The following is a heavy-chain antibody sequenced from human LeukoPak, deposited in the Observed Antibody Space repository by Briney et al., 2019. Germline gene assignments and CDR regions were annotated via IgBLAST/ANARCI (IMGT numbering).Heavy chain of an antibody. D-gene: IGHD1-26*01. CDR3: TRDGGSFCDFDY. J-gene: IGHJ4*02. CDR1: GFSFRDYA. V-gene: IGHV3-64*02. Sequence: GGSLGLSCVASGFSFRDYAIHWVRQAPGKGLEYVSVINTDGRITYYADSVKGRFTISRDNSKNTVYLQMGSLRGEDMAVYYCTRDGGSFCDFDYWGQGALVTVSS. CDR2: INTDGRIT.